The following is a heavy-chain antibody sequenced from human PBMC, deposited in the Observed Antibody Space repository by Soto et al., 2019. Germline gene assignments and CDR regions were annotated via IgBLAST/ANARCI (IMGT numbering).Heavy chain of an antibody. Sequence: QLLQSGGGLVQPGGSLRLSCAVSGFSLGPYGVTWVRQTPEKGLEGVTGFSGGSGAIFYADSVRGRFTISRDSSTAYLQMNNLRPEDTAVYFCARWNGFGDSWGQGSLVTVSS. D-gene: IGHD1-1*01. J-gene: IGHJ4*02. CDR1: GFSLGPYG. CDR2: FSGGSGAI. CDR3: ARWNGFGDS. V-gene: IGHV3-23*01.